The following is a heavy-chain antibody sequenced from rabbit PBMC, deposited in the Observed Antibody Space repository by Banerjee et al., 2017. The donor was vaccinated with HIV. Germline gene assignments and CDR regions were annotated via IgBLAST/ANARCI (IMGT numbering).Heavy chain of an antibody. D-gene: IGHD3-1*01. Sequence: ESGGDLVKPGASLTLTCTASGFSFSSSYYMCWVRQAPGKGLEYIGWISTGGSAYYASWVNGRFTISKTSTTVDLKMNSLTAADTATYFCARGFTQLDLWGQGTLVTVS. J-gene: IGHJ6*01. CDR2: ISTGGSA. CDR3: ARGFTQLDL. V-gene: IGHV1S17*01. CDR1: GFSFSSSYY.